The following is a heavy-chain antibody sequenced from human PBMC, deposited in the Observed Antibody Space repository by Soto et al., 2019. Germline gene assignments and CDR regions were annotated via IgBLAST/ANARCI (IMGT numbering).Heavy chain of an antibody. CDR3: ARLIYYDSSGYYAGMDV. CDR2: IYPGDSDT. D-gene: IGHD3-22*01. Sequence: PGASLKISCKGSGYSFTSYWIGWVRQMPGKGLEWMGIIYPGDSDTRYSPSFQGQVTISADKSISTAYLQWSSLKASDTAMYYCARLIYYDSSGYYAGMDVWGQGATVTVSS. CDR1: GYSFTSYW. J-gene: IGHJ6*02. V-gene: IGHV5-51*01.